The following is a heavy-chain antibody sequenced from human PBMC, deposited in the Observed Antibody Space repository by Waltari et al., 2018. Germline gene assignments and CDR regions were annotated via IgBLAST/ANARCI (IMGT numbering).Heavy chain of an antibody. V-gene: IGHV4-31*03. J-gene: IGHJ4*02. D-gene: IGHD1-26*01. CDR3: ARARIVGGIDY. Sequence: QVQLQESGPGLVKPSQTLSLTCTVSGGSISSGGYYWSWIRQHPGKGLEWMGYIYYSGSTYYNPPLKSRVTISVDTSKNQFSLKLSSVTAADTAVYYCARARIVGGIDYWGQGTLVTVSS. CDR1: GGSISSGGYY. CDR2: IYYSGST.